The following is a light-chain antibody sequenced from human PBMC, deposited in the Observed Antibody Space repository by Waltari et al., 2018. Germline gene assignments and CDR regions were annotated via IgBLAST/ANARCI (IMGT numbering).Light chain of an antibody. J-gene: IGLJ2*01. CDR3: CSYARAGTLL. Sequence: QSALTQPASVSGSPGQSITISCSGTYNDVETYNLVSWYQHSPGKAPKLLIYEVNRRPGGVASRFAGSKSGNAASLTISGLQAEDEADYYCCSYARAGTLLFGGGTKLTVL. V-gene: IGLV2-23*02. CDR1: YNDVETYNL. CDR2: EVN.